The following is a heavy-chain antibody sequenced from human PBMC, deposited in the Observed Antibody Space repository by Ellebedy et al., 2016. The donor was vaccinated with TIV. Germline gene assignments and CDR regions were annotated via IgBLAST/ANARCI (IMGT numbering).Heavy chain of an antibody. Sequence: SETLSLXXAVSGGSISSSNWWSWVRQPPGKGLEWIGEIYHSGSTNYNPSLKSRVTISVDKSKNQFSLKLSPVTAADTAVYYCARVNGGGSCYAGCWFDPWGQGTLVTVSS. V-gene: IGHV4-4*02. CDR2: IYHSGST. CDR3: ARVNGGGSCYAGCWFDP. D-gene: IGHD2-15*01. J-gene: IGHJ5*02. CDR1: GGSISSSNW.